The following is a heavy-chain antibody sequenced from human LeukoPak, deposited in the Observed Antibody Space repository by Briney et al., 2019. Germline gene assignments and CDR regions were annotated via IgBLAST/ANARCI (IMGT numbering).Heavy chain of an antibody. CDR1: GFTFSSYS. V-gene: IGHV3-21*01. CDR2: ISSSSSYI. Sequence: GGSLRLSCAASGFTFSSYSMNWVRQAPGKGLEWVSSISSSSSYIYYADSVKGRFTISRDNSKNTLYLQMNSLRAEDTAVYYCAKEVGYQLPYWGQGTLVTVSS. CDR3: AKEVGYQLPY. J-gene: IGHJ4*02. D-gene: IGHD2-2*01.